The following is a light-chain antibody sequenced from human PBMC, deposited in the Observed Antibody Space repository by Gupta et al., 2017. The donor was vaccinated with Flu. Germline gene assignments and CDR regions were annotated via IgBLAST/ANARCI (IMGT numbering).Light chain of an antibody. CDR2: KAS. CDR1: QSISSW. V-gene: IGKV1-5*03. Sequence: DIQMTQSPSTLSASVGDRVTITCRASQSISSWLAWYQQKPEKAPKLLIYKASSLESGVPSRFSGSGSGTEFTLTISSLQPDDFATYYCQQYNSYSRTFGQGTKVEIK. J-gene: IGKJ1*01. CDR3: QQYNSYSRT.